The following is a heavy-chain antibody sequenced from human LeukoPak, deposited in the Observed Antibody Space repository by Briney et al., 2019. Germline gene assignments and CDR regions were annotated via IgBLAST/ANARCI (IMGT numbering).Heavy chain of an antibody. CDR1: GFTFSSYA. D-gene: IGHD5-24*01. Sequence: GGSLRLSCAASGFTFSSYAMTWVREAPGKGLEWVSCISGSGDNTYYPDSVRGRCTISRDNSKKTLYLQMNSLRAEDTAVYYCAREEMATTALDYWGQGTLVTVSS. J-gene: IGHJ4*02. V-gene: IGHV3-23*01. CDR2: ISGSGDNT. CDR3: AREEMATTALDY.